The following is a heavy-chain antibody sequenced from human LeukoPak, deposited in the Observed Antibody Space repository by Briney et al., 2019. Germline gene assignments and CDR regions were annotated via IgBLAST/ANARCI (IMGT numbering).Heavy chain of an antibody. CDR3: ARVGRSGWTVDY. V-gene: IGHV3-48*04. J-gene: IGHJ4*02. Sequence: GGSLRLSCAASGFDFSTYSIDWVRQAPGKGLEWVSYISSSSSNIYHADSVKGRFTISRDNAKDSLHLQMNSLRAEDTAVYYCARVGRSGWTVDYWGQGTLVTVSS. CDR1: GFDFSTYS. CDR2: ISSSSSNI. D-gene: IGHD6-19*01.